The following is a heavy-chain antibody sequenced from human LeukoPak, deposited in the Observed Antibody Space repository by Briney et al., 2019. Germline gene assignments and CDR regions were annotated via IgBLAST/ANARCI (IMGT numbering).Heavy chain of an antibody. Sequence: SETLSLTCAVSGGSIKSNNWWSWVRQPPGKGLEWIGEIYHSGSTNYNPSLESRVTVSVNKSKNQFSLDLSSVTAADTAVYYCARAPLGDAFDIWGQGTMVTVSS. J-gene: IGHJ3*02. D-gene: IGHD7-27*01. V-gene: IGHV4-4*02. CDR1: GGSIKSNNW. CDR3: ARAPLGDAFDI. CDR2: IYHSGST.